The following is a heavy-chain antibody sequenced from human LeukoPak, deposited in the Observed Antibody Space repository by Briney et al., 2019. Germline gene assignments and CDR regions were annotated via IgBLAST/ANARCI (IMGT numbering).Heavy chain of an antibody. V-gene: IGHV5-51*01. CDR3: ARRQGCSSTSCPPDY. D-gene: IGHD2-2*01. J-gene: IGHJ4*02. CDR1: GYSFTTYW. Sequence: GEPLKISCKGSGYSFTTYWIGWGRQMPGKVLEWMGIIYPGDSDTRYTPSFQGQVTMSADKSINTAYLQWSSLKASATAMYYCARRQGCSSTSCPPDYWGQGTLVTVSP. CDR2: IYPGDSDT.